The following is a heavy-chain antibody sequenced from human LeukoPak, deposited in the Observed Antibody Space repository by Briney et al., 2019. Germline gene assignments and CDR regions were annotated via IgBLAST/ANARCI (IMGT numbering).Heavy chain of an antibody. CDR3: ARVGGTTVTPNPGLYYYYYYMDV. J-gene: IGHJ6*03. Sequence: GGSLRLSCAASGFTFSSYSMNWVRQAPGKGLEWVSSISSSSSYIYYADSVKGRFTISRDNAKNSLYLQMNSLRAEDTAVYYCARVGGTTVTPNPGLYYYYYYMDVWGKGTTVTVSS. D-gene: IGHD4-17*01. V-gene: IGHV3-21*01. CDR1: GFTFSSYS. CDR2: ISSSSSYI.